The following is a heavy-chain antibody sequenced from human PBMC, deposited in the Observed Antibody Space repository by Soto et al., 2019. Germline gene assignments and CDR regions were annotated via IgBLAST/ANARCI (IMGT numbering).Heavy chain of an antibody. CDR2: IIPIFGTA. CDR3: ARTVTTYLDY. V-gene: IGHV1-69*01. D-gene: IGHD4-17*01. J-gene: IGHJ4*02. CDR1: GGTFSSYA. Sequence: QVQLVQSGAEVKKPGSSVKVSCKASGGTFSSYAISWVRQAPGQGLEWMGGIIPIFGTANYAQKFQGRVKNNAEGSKRTAFKGLGRLVFGDKAVYYCARTVTTYLDYWGQGTLVTVSS.